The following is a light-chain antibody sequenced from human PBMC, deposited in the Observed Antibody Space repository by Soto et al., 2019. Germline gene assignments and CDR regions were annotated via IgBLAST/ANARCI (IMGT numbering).Light chain of an antibody. CDR2: WAS. V-gene: IGKV4-1*01. CDR1: QSVLYSSNNKNY. Sequence: DIVMTQSPDSLAVSLGERATINCKSSQSVLYSSNNKNYLAWYQQKPGQPPKLLIYWASTRESGVPDRFSGRGSGADLTLTIISLQAEDVAVYDCQHYYSTPRTFGQGTKVEIK. CDR3: QHYYSTPRT. J-gene: IGKJ1*01.